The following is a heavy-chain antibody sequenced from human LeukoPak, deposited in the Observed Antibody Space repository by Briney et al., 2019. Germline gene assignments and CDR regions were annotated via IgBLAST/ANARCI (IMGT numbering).Heavy chain of an antibody. Sequence: SETLSLTCTVSGGSISSSTYFWGWVRQPPGKGLEWIGSIYYSGGTYCNPSLKSRVSISVDTSKNQFSLKLSSVTDADTAVYYCAREDAGRGWFDPWGQGTLVTVSS. D-gene: IGHD3-10*01. J-gene: IGHJ5*02. CDR3: AREDAGRGWFDP. CDR1: GGSISSSTYF. V-gene: IGHV4-39*02. CDR2: IYYSGGT.